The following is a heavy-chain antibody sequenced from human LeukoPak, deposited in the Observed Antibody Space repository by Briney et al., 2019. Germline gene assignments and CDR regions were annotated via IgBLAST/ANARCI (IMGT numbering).Heavy chain of an antibody. CDR1: GFTLSSYA. CDR2: ISGSGTRT. CDR3: AKAPTKEEEWLLLNYFDY. Sequence: SGGSLRLSCVGSGFTLSSYAVSWVRQAPGRGLEWVSAISGSGTRTYYADSVKGRFTISRDNSKNTLYLQMNSLRAEDTAVYYCAKAPTKEEEWLLLNYFDYWGQGTLVTVSS. V-gene: IGHV3-23*01. J-gene: IGHJ4*02. D-gene: IGHD3-22*01.